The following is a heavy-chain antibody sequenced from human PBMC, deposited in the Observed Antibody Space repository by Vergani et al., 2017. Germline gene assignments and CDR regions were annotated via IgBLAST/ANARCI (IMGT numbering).Heavy chain of an antibody. V-gene: IGHV3-9*01. Sequence: EVQLVESGGGLVQPGRSLRLSCAASGFTFDDYAMRWVRQAPGKGLEWVSGISWNSGSIGYADSVKGRFTISRDNAKNSLYLQMNSLRAEDTALYYCAKDISLIEGNDAFDIWGQGTMVTVSS. J-gene: IGHJ3*02. CDR3: AKDISLIEGNDAFDI. D-gene: IGHD3-22*01. CDR1: GFTFDDYA. CDR2: ISWNSGSI.